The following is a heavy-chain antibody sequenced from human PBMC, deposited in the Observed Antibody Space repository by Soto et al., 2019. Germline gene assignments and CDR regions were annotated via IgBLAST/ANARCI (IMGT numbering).Heavy chain of an antibody. Sequence: SETLSLTCTVSGGSISSYYWSWIRQPPGKGLEWIGYIYYSGSTNYNPSLKSRVTISVDTSKNQFSLKLSSVTAADTAVYYCARGLISNYYLYDAFDIWGQGTMVT. D-gene: IGHD3-22*01. CDR1: GGSISSYY. CDR2: IYYSGST. CDR3: ARGLISNYYLYDAFDI. V-gene: IGHV4-59*01. J-gene: IGHJ3*02.